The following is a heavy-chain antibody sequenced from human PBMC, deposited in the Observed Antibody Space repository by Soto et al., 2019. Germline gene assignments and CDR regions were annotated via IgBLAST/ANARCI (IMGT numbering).Heavy chain of an antibody. CDR2: IGPYGNTI. D-gene: IGHD3-3*01. CDR1: GFSFRDYF. Sequence: QVQLVESGGGLVKPGESLRVSCAASGFSFRDYFMSWIRQAPGKGLEWVSYIGPYGNTIYYADSVKGRLTISRDDAKNSLYQHMNCLRAEDTAVYYCARDDYTYGVYWGQGSLVTVSS. J-gene: IGHJ4*02. CDR3: ARDDYTYGVY. V-gene: IGHV3-11*01.